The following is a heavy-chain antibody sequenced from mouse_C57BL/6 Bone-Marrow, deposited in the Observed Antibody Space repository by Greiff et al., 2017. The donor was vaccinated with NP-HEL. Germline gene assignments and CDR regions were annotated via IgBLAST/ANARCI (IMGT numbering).Heavy chain of an antibody. D-gene: IGHD4-1*01. Sequence: VQLKQSGPELVKPGASVKISCKASGYTFTDYYMNWVKQSHGKSLEWIGDINPNNGGTSYNQKFKGKATLTVDKSSSTAYMELRSLTSEDSAVYYCARKGELGFAYWGQGTLVTVSA. V-gene: IGHV1-26*01. CDR2: INPNNGGT. CDR3: ARKGELGFAY. J-gene: IGHJ3*01. CDR1: GYTFTDYY.